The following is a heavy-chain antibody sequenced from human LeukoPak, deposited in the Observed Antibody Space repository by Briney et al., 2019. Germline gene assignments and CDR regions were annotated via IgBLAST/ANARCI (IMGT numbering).Heavy chain of an antibody. Sequence: GGSLRLSCAASGFTFSTYDMTWVRQAPGKGLEWVSSITGSGGSTYYADSVKGRFTTSRDNSKNTLYLQMNGLRAEDTAVYYCAKDLAAVPGNKYFAYWGQGTLVTVSS. J-gene: IGHJ4*02. CDR2: ITGSGGST. V-gene: IGHV3-23*01. D-gene: IGHD6-19*01. CDR1: GFTFSTYD. CDR3: AKDLAAVPGNKYFAY.